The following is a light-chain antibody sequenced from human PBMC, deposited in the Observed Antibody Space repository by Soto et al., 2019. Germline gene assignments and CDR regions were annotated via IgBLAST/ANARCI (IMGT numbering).Light chain of an antibody. CDR3: CSYAGNYTLL. CDR2: DVS. CDR1: SSDVGGYNY. J-gene: IGLJ2*01. V-gene: IGLV2-11*01. Sequence: QSVLTQPRSVSGSPGQSVTISCTGTSSDVGGYNYVSWYQQHPGKAPKLMIYDVSKRPSGVPDRFSGSKSGNTASVVISGLQAEDEADYYCCSYAGNYTLLFGGGTQLTVL.